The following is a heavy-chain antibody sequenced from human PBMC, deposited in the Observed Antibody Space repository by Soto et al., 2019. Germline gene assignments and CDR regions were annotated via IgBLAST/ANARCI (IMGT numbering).Heavy chain of an antibody. J-gene: IGHJ3*02. CDR1: GGTFSSYT. Sequence: QVQLVQSGAEVKKPGSSVKVSCKASGGTFSSYTISWVRQAPGQGLEWMGRIIPILGIANYAQKFQGRVTXXAXXSTSTAYMELSSLRSEDTAVYYCARGRDSRDAFDIWGQGTMVTVSS. V-gene: IGHV1-69*02. CDR3: ARGRDSRDAFDI. CDR2: IIPILGIA.